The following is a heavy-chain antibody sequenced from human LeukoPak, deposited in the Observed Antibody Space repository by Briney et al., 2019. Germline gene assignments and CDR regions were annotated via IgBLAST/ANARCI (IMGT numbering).Heavy chain of an antibody. CDR1: GFTFTSYG. CDR3: ARDKDIVVVPAADY. CDR2: ISAYNGNT. Sequence: VGSLRLSCAASGFTFTSYGISWVRQAPGQGLEWMGWISAYNGNTNYAQKLQGRVTMTTDTSTSTAYMELRSLRSDDTAVYYCARDKDIVVVPAADYWGQGTLVTVSS. J-gene: IGHJ4*02. D-gene: IGHD2-2*01. V-gene: IGHV1-18*01.